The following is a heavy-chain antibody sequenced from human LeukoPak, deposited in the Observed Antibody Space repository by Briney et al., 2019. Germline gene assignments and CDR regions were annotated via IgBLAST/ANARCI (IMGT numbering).Heavy chain of an antibody. D-gene: IGHD3-22*01. Sequence: ASVKVSCKVSGYTLTELSMHWVRQAPGKGLEWMGGFDPEDGETIYAQKFQGRVTMTEDTSTDTAYMELSSLRSEDTAVYYCARDQGATYYYDSSGYYYPDYWGQGTLVTVSS. CDR3: ARDQGATYYYDSSGYYYPDY. CDR2: FDPEDGET. J-gene: IGHJ4*02. V-gene: IGHV1-24*01. CDR1: GYTLTELS.